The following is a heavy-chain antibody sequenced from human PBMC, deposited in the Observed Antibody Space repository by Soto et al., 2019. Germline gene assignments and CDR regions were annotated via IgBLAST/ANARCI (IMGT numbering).Heavy chain of an antibody. Sequence: EVQLVESGGGLDKPGGSLRLSCAASGFTFTRCSMNWVRQAPGKGLEWVSSISSTTNYRYYGGSMKGRFTISRDNAKNSLYLEMNSLRAEYTAVYYCARESEDLTSNFDYWGQGTLVTVSS. J-gene: IGHJ4*02. CDR3: ARESEDLTSNFDY. V-gene: IGHV3-21*06. CDR2: ISSTTNYR. CDR1: GFTFTRCS.